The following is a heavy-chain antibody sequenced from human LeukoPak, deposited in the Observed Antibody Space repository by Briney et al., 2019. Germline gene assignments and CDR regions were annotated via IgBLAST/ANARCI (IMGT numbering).Heavy chain of an antibody. CDR1: GGFISSYY. J-gene: IGHJ4*02. Sequence: ETLSLTCSVPGGFISSYYWSWIRQPPGKGLEWIGYIYHSSNTKYNPTLKSRVTISVDTSKNQFFLKLSSVTAADTAVYYCARALIDCGGDCFSGLGYWGQGTLVTVSS. CDR2: IYHSSNT. V-gene: IGHV4-59*01. CDR3: ARALIDCGGDCFSGLGY. D-gene: IGHD2-21*02.